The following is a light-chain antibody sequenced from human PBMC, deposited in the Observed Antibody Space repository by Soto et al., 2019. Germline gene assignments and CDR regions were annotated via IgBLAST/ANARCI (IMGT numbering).Light chain of an antibody. V-gene: IGKV3-20*01. Sequence: EIVLTQSPGTLSLSPGERATLSCRASQSVSSSYLAWYQQKPGQAPRLLIYNASSRATGIPDRFSGSGSGTDFTLTINRLEPEDFAVYYCQQYGNSRGTFGQGTKVEIK. CDR3: QQYGNSRGT. J-gene: IGKJ1*01. CDR1: QSVSSSY. CDR2: NAS.